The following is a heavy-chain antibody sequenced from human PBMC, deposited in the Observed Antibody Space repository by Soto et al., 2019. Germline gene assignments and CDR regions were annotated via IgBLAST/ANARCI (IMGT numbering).Heavy chain of an antibody. CDR2: IKHDTSEA. D-gene: IGHD3-16*02. J-gene: IGHJ4*02. Sequence: ASVKVSCAASGFKFSNYWMSWVRQAPGKGLEWVGNIKHDTSEAHYADSVKGRFTITRDNIKNFLFLQMNGLRADDTASYYCARDGLLFSGPYRPSRFDYWGLGTLVTVSS. CDR1: GFKFSNYW. V-gene: IGHV3-7*03. CDR3: ARDGLLFSGPYRPSRFDY.